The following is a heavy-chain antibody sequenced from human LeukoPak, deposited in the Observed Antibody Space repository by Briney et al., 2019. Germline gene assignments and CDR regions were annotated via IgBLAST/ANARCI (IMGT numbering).Heavy chain of an antibody. V-gene: IGHV4-34*01. J-gene: IGHJ6*03. D-gene: IGHD6-6*01. CDR1: GGSFSGYH. CDR3: ARGIAARIGYYYYYMDV. Sequence: SETLSLTCAVYGGSFSGYHWSWIRQPPGKGLEWIGEINHSGSTNYNPSLKGRVTISVDTSKNQFSLKLSTVTAADTAVYYCARGIAARIGYYYYYMDVWGKGTTVTVSS. CDR2: INHSGST.